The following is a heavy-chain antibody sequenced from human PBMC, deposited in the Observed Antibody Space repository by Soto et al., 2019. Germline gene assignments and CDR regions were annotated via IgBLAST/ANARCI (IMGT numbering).Heavy chain of an antibody. D-gene: IGHD1-26*01. CDR3: AKCGWEYNWFDP. CDR1: GYTFTGYY. CDR2: INPNSGRT. Sequence: ASVKVSCKASGYTFTGYYIHWVRQAPGQGLEWMGWINPNSGRTNYAPKFQGRVTMTRDTSLSTAYMELTRLGSDDTAVYYCAKCGWEYNWFDPWGQGTLVTVSS. J-gene: IGHJ5*02. V-gene: IGHV1-2*02.